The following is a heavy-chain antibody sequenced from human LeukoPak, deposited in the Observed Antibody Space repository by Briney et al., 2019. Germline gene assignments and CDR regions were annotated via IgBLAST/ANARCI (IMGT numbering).Heavy chain of an antibody. CDR2: IIPIFGTA. J-gene: IGHJ5*02. Sequence: SVKVSCKASGGTFSSYAISWVRQAPGQGLEWMGGIIPIFGTANYAQKFQGRVTITADESTSTAYMELRSLRSDDTAVYYCARGVTRGYWFDPWGQGTLVTVSS. CDR3: ARGVTRGYWFDP. V-gene: IGHV1-69*13. D-gene: IGHD3-10*01. CDR1: GGTFSSYA.